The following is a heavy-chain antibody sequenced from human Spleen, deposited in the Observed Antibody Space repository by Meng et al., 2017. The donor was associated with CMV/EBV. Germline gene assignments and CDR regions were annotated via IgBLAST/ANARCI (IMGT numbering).Heavy chain of an antibody. CDR1: GFTFSDYY. CDR2: ISSSGSTI. CDR3: AREGNYEAHDW. V-gene: IGHV3-11*01. Sequence: GESLKISCAASGFTFSDYYMSWIRQAPGKGLEWVSYISSSGSTIYYADSVKGRFTVSRDNSKNSLFLQMKSLRAEDTAVYYCAREGNYEAHDWWGRGTLVTVSS. J-gene: IGHJ4*02. D-gene: IGHD4-11*01.